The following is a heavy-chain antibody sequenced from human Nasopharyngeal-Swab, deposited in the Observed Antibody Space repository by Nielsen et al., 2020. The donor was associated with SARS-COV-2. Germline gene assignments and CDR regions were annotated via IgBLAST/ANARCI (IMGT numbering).Heavy chain of an antibody. J-gene: IGHJ6*02. CDR1: GDSVSSTSTG. CDR2: AYYGSKRYT. D-gene: IGHD1-1*01. V-gene: IGHV6-1*01. Sequence: SQTLSLTCAISGDSVSSTSTGWNWIRQSLSRGLEWLGRAYYGSKRYTDYAVSVKSRITINADTSKNQFSLQLNSVNPEDTAVYYCARGYLKSGMDVWGQGTTVTVSS. CDR3: ARGYLKSGMDV.